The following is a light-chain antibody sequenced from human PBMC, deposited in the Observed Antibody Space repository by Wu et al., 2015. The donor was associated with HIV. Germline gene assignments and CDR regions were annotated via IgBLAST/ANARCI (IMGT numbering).Light chain of an antibody. CDR1: QSIGTW. Sequence: DIQMTQSPSTLSTSVGDRVTITCRASQSIGTWLAWYQQKPGKAPKLLIYKASRLETGVPSRFSGSGSGTEFTLTINSLQPDDFATYYCLQYSDYFRTFGQGTKGGDQ. CDR2: KAS. J-gene: IGKJ1*01. V-gene: IGKV1-5*03. CDR3: LQYSDYFRT.